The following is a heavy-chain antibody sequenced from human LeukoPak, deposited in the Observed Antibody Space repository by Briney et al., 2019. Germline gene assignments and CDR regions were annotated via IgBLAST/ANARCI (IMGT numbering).Heavy chain of an antibody. V-gene: IGHV4-34*01. CDR2: INHSGST. Sequence: PSETLSLTCAVYGGSFSGYYWSWIRQPPGKGLEWIGEINHSGSTNYNPSLKSRVTISVDTSKNQFSLKLSSVTAADTAVYYCARGRKGIQLWSTYYYYYYMDVWGKGTTVTVSS. CDR1: GGSFSGYY. J-gene: IGHJ6*03. CDR3: ARGRKGIQLWSTYYYYYYMDV. D-gene: IGHD5-18*01.